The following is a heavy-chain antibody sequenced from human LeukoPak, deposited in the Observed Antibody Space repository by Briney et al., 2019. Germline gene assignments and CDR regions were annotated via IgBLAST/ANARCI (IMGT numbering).Heavy chain of an antibody. D-gene: IGHD6-19*01. Sequence: GGSLRLSCAASGFTFSSYGMSWVRQAPGKGLEWVAVISYDGSNKYYADSVKGRFTISRDNSKNTLYLQMNSLRAEDTAVYYCAKEQWLATGFDYWGQGTLVTVSS. CDR2: ISYDGSNK. CDR1: GFTFSSYG. CDR3: AKEQWLATGFDY. V-gene: IGHV3-30*18. J-gene: IGHJ4*02.